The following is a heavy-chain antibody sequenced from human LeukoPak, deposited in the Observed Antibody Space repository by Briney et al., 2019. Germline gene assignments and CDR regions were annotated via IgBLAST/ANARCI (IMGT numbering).Heavy chain of an antibody. Sequence: XSIXXXYWSWIRQXPGKGLEWIGYIYYSGSTNYNPSLKSRVTISVDTSKNQFSLKLSSVTAADTAVYYCARTCTNGVCYKDAFDIWGQGTLVTVSS. CDR3: ARTCTNGVCYKDAFDI. D-gene: IGHD2-8*01. CDR1: XSIXXXY. J-gene: IGHJ3*02. CDR2: IYYSGST. V-gene: IGHV4-59*12.